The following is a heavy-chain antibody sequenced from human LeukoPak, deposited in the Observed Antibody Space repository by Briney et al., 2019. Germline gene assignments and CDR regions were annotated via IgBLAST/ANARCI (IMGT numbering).Heavy chain of an antibody. CDR2: IKQDGSEK. J-gene: IGHJ4*02. V-gene: IGHV3-7*01. Sequence: GGSLRLSCAASGFTFSRYWMSWVRQAPRKGLEWVANIKQDGSEKYYVDSVKGRFTISRDNAKNSLYLQMNSLRAEDTAVYYCARGDQAPDSYWGQGTLVTVSS. D-gene: IGHD1-14*01. CDR1: GFTFSRYW. CDR3: ARGDQAPDSY.